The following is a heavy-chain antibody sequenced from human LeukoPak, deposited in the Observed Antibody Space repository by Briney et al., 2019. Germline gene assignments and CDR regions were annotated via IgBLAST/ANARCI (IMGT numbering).Heavy chain of an antibody. Sequence: SETLSLTCAVYGGSFSGYYWSWIRQPPGKGLEWIGEINHSGSTNYNPSLKSRVTISVDTSKNQFSLKLSSVTAADTAVYYCARGPRYNSYGYRWSWFDPWGQGTLVTVSS. CDR2: INHSGST. D-gene: IGHD5-18*01. CDR1: GGSFSGYY. V-gene: IGHV4-34*01. CDR3: ARGPRYNSYGYRWSWFDP. J-gene: IGHJ5*02.